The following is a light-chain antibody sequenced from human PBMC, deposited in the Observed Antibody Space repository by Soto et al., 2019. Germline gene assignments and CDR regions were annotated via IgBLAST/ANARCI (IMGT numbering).Light chain of an antibody. J-gene: IGKJ2*01. CDR1: QSVNSNY. CDR3: QLYDNSLYT. CDR2: GTS. V-gene: IGKV3-20*01. Sequence: EIVLTQSPGTLSFSPGERATLSCRASQSVNSNYLAWYQQKPGQAPRLLIYGTSSRATGIPDRFSGSGSGTDFTLTISRLEPEDFAVYYRQLYDNSLYTFGQGTNLEIK.